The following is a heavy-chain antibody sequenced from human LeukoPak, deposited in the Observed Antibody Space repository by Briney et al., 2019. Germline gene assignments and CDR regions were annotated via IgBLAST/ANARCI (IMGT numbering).Heavy chain of an antibody. J-gene: IGHJ5*02. CDR2: IYYSGST. Sequence: SQTLSLTCTVSGGSISRGDYYWRWVRQPPGKGLEWIGYIYYSGSTYYSPSLKSRVTISVDTSKNQFSLKLSSVTAADTAVYYCAREPYCSSTSCYGDWFDPWGQGTLVTVSS. V-gene: IGHV4-30-4*01. CDR3: AREPYCSSTSCYGDWFDP. D-gene: IGHD2-2*01. CDR1: GGSISRGDYY.